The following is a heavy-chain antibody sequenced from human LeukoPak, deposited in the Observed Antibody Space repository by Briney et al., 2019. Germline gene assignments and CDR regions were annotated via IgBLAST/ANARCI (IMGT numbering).Heavy chain of an antibody. CDR1: GGTFSSYA. J-gene: IGHJ6*01. V-gene: IGHV1-69*13. Sequence: SVKVSCKASGGTFSSYAISWVRQAPGQGLEWMGGIIPIFGTANYAQKFQGRVTITADESTSTAYMELSSLRSEDTAVYYCARASRMATIVSPYYYYGMDVWGQGTTVTVSS. D-gene: IGHD5-24*01. CDR2: IIPIFGTA. CDR3: ARASRMATIVSPYYYYGMDV.